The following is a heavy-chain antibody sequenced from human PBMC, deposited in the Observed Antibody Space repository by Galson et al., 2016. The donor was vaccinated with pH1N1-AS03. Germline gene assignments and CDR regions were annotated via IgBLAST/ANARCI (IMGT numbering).Heavy chain of an antibody. V-gene: IGHV3-15*01. CDR1: GLSIGGTA. CDR2: FKGKLSGGTI. D-gene: IGHD5-24*01. CDR3: SMATGRTDFDY. J-gene: IGHJ4*02. Sequence: LRLSCAVSGLSIGGTAMNWVRQAPGKGLEWVARFKGKLSGGTIDYAAPVKGRFIVSRDDSRNTVHLQMNGLKTEDTAVYYCSMATGRTDFDYWGQGTLITVSS.